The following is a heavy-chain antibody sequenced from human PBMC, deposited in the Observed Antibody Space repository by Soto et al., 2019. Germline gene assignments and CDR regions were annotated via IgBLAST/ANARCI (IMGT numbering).Heavy chain of an antibody. V-gene: IGHV2-5*02. CDR2: IYWDDDK. J-gene: IGHJ5*02. D-gene: IGHD3-10*01. Sequence: QITLKESGPTLVKPTQTLTLTCTFSGFSLSTSAMGVGWIRQPPGKALEWLALIYWDDDKRYSPSLKSRLNITKDTSKNQVVLTMTNMDPVDTATYYCAHVTYDGSGSSFYPWGQGTLVTVSS. CDR1: GFSLSTSAMG. CDR3: AHVTYDGSGSSFYP.